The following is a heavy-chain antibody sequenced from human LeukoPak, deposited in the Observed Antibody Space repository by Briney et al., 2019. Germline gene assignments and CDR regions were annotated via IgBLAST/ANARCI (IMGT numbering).Heavy chain of an antibody. J-gene: IGHJ4*02. D-gene: IGHD4-17*01. V-gene: IGHV3-23*01. CDR1: GFAFSSYA. Sequence: GGSLRLSCAASGFAFSSYAMSWVRHPQGKGLEWVSAISGSGGSTYYADSVKGRFTISRDNSKNTLYLQMNSLRAEDTAVYYCAKDRPTVTIYHTQWGEGPLVTVSS. CDR2: ISGSGGST. CDR3: AKDRPTVTIYHTQ.